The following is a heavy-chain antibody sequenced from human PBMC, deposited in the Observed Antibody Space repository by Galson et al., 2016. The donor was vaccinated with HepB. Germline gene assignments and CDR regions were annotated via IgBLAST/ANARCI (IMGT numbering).Heavy chain of an antibody. CDR2: IGTKGGT. CDR1: GFTFSTYD. Sequence: SLRLSCAASGFTFSTYDMHWVRQAKGKGLEWVSGIGTKGGTYYLDSAKGRFTISREDAKNSLHLQMNSLTAGHTAVYYCARSGTYTNRIGMDVWGQGTTVTVSS. J-gene: IGHJ6*02. V-gene: IGHV3-13*01. D-gene: IGHD3-10*01. CDR3: ARSGTYTNRIGMDV.